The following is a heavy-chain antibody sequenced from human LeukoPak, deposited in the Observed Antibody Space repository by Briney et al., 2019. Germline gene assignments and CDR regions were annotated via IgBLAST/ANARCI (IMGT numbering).Heavy chain of an antibody. CDR3: ARVSYCSSTSCYMIREDAFDI. J-gene: IGHJ3*02. Sequence: SETLSLTCTVSGGSISSYYWSWIRQPPGKGLEWIGYIYYSGSTNYNPSLKSRVTISVDTSKNQFSLKLSSVTAADTAVYYCARVSYCSSTSCYMIREDAFDIWGQGTMVTVSS. D-gene: IGHD2-2*02. CDR1: GGSISSYY. CDR2: IYYSGST. V-gene: IGHV4-59*01.